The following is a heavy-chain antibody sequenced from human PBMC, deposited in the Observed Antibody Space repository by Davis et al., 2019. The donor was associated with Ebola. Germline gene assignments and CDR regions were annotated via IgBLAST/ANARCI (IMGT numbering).Heavy chain of an antibody. Sequence: KVSCKGSGYSFTSYWISWVRQMPGKGLEWMGRIDPSDFYTNYSPSFQGHVTISADKSISTAYMELSRLRSDDTAVYYCARLYRGSFDYWGQGTLVTVSS. V-gene: IGHV5-10-1*01. CDR1: GYSFTSYW. J-gene: IGHJ4*02. CDR2: IDPSDFYT. CDR3: ARLYRGSFDY. D-gene: IGHD1-14*01.